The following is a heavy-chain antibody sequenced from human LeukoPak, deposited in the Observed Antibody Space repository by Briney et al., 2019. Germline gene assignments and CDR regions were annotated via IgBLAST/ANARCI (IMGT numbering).Heavy chain of an antibody. CDR3: ARHGIGGGDWHLDY. CDR1: GGSISGHF. D-gene: IGHD2-21*01. V-gene: IGHV4-59*08. Sequence: SETLSLTCAVSGGSISGHFWSWVRQPPGKGLEWIGYIHHSGSTNYNPSLRSRLTISVDTSKDQLSLRLSSVTAADTAKYFCARHGIGGGDWHLDYWGQGTLVTVSS. CDR2: IHHSGST. J-gene: IGHJ4*02.